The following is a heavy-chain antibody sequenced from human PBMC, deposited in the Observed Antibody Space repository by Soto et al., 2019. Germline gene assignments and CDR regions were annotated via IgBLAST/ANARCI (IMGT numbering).Heavy chain of an antibody. V-gene: IGHV3-33*01. CDR3: ARDLVGTVYYYYYYGMDV. D-gene: IGHD2-21*02. CDR2: IWYDGSNK. J-gene: IGHJ6*02. Sequence: HPGGSLRLSCAASGFTFSSYGMHWVRQAPGKGLEWVAVIWYDGSNKYYADSVKGRFTISRDNSKNTLYLQMNSLRAEDTAVYYCARDLVGTVYYYYYYGMDVWGQGTTVTVSS. CDR1: GFTFSSYG.